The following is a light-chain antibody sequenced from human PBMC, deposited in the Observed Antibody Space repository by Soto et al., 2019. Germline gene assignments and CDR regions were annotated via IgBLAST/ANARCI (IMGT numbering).Light chain of an antibody. CDR3: QHLNSYPRT. J-gene: IGKJ1*01. Sequence: DIQMTQSPSTLSGSVGDRVTITCRASQTISSWLAWYQHKPGKAPQVLIWDASSLQRGVPSRFSGSGSGTDFTLTISSLQPEDFATYYCQHLNSYPRTFGQGTKVDIK. CDR2: DAS. V-gene: IGKV1-5*01. CDR1: QTISSW.